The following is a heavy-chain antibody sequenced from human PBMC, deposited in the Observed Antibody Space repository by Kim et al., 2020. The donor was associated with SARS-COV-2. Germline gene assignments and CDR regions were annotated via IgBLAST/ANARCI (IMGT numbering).Heavy chain of an antibody. CDR3: ARGRGGV. D-gene: IGHD2-15*01. J-gene: IGHJ6*02. Sequence: HSGSTNYNPSLKSRVTISVDTSKNQFSLKLSSVTAADTAVYYCARGRGGVWGQGTTVTVSS. V-gene: IGHV4-34*01. CDR2: HSGST.